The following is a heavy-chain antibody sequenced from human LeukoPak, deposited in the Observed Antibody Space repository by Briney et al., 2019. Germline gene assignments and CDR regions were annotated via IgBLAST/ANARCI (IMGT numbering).Heavy chain of an antibody. CDR1: GFTFSNYG. CDR3: ARFDGDYGGYYYGMDV. J-gene: IGHJ6*02. V-gene: IGHV3-33*01. D-gene: IGHD4-17*01. Sequence: PGRSLRLSCAASGFTFSNYGMHWVRQAPGKGLEWVAVIWYDGSNKYYGDSVKGRFTISRDNSKNTLYLQMNSLRAEDTAVYYCARFDGDYGGYYYGMDVWGQGTTVTVSS. CDR2: IWYDGSNK.